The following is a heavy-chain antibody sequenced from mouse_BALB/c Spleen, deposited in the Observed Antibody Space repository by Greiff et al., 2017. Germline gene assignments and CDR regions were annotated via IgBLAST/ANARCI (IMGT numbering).Heavy chain of an antibody. CDR3: ARNYAMDY. Sequence: DVMLVESGGGLVKPGGSLKLSCAASGFTFSDYYMYWVRQTPEKRLEWVATISDGGSYTYYPDSVKGRFTISRDNAKNNLYLQMSSLKSEDTALYYCARNYAMDYWGQGTSVTVAS. CDR2: ISDGGSYT. CDR1: GFTFSDYY. J-gene: IGHJ4*01. V-gene: IGHV5-4*02.